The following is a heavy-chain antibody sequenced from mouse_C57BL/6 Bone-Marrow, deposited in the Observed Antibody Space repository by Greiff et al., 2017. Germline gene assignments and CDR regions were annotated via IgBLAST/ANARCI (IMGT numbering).Heavy chain of an antibody. V-gene: IGHV14-4*01. CDR3: TTWRGDYFDY. Sequence: EVQGVESGAELVRPGASVKLSCTASGFNIKDDYMHWVKQRPEQGLEWIGWIDPENGDTEYASKFQGKATITADTSSNTAYLQLSSLTSEDTAVYYCTTWRGDYFDYWGQGTTLTVSS. CDR1: GFNIKDDY. CDR2: IDPENGDT. J-gene: IGHJ2*01.